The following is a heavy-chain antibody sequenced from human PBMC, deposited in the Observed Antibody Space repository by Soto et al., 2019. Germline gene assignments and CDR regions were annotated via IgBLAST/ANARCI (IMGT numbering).Heavy chain of an antibody. Sequence: SETLSLTCAVSSGSIRSSNWWSWVRQPPGKGLEWIGEIYHSGSTNYNPSLKSRVTISVDKSKNQFSLKLSSVTAADTAVYYCARDASSSTPYYYYMDVWGKGTTVTVSS. J-gene: IGHJ6*03. D-gene: IGHD2-2*01. CDR2: IYHSGST. V-gene: IGHV4-4*02. CDR3: ARDASSSTPYYYYMDV. CDR1: SGSIRSSNW.